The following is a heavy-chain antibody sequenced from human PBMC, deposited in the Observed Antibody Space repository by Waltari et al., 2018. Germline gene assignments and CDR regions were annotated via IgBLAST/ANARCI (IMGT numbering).Heavy chain of an antibody. CDR1: GFSLGSFG. V-gene: IGHV3-30*19. Sequence: QVQLVASGGGVVQPGMSLRLSCAASGFSLGSFGMHWVRQAPGKGLEWLALIFFGGGDTFYADSVRGRFTISRDNSKNTLYLDINSLRLDDTAIYYCAKDAFGNTYLDHWGQGTLVTVSS. CDR2: IFFGGGDT. CDR3: AKDAFGNTYLDH. J-gene: IGHJ4*02. D-gene: IGHD3-10*01.